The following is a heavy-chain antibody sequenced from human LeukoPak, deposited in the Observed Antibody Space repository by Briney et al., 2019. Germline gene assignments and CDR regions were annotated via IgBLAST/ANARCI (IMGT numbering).Heavy chain of an antibody. V-gene: IGHV4-30-2*01. Sequence: SETLSLTCTVSGGSISSGGYYWSWIRQPPGKGLEWIGEINHSGSTNYNPSLKSRVTISVDTSKNQFSLKLSSVTAADTAVYYCGRPPFYYDRGPRGVFYMGGQGKRAPVS. CDR1: GGSISSGGYY. D-gene: IGHD3-22*01. CDR2: INHSGST. J-gene: IGHJ3*02. CDR3: GRPPFYYDRGPRGVFYM.